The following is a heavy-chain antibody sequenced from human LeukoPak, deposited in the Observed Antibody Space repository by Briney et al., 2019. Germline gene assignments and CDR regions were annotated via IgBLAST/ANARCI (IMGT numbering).Heavy chain of an antibody. CDR2: ISYDVSNK. J-gene: IGHJ6*02. CDR1: GFTFSSYG. CDR3: AKDLAIAVAGNQYYYYYYGMDV. V-gene: IGHV3-30*18. D-gene: IGHD6-19*01. Sequence: PGGSLRLSCAASGFTFSSYGMHWVRQAPGKGLEWVAVISYDVSNKYYADSVKGRFTISRDNSKNTLYLQMNSLRAEDTAVYYCAKDLAIAVAGNQYYYYYYGMDVWGQGTTVTVSS.